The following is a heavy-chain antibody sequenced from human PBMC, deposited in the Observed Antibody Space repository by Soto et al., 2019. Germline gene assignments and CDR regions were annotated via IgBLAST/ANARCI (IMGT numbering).Heavy chain of an antibody. D-gene: IGHD6-13*01. Sequence: SVKVSCKASGGTFSSYAISWVRQAPGQGLEWMGGIIPIFGTANYAQKFQGRVTITADESTSTAYMELSSLRSEDTAVYYCARDGVYSSSWYFGIWGQGTMVTVSS. J-gene: IGHJ3*02. V-gene: IGHV1-69*13. CDR2: IIPIFGTA. CDR3: ARDGVYSSSWYFGI. CDR1: GGTFSSYA.